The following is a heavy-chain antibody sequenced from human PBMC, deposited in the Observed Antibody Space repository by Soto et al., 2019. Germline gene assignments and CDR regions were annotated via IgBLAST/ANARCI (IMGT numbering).Heavy chain of an antibody. CDR3: ARVPVSVDGYNQMNWYFDL. Sequence: QVQLVQSGAEVKKPGSSVKVSCKASGGTFSSYAISWVRQAPGQGLEWMGGIIPIFGTANYAQKFQGRVTITADESTSTGYMELSSLRSEDTAVYYCARVPVSVDGYNQMNWYFDLWGRGTLVTVSS. J-gene: IGHJ2*01. CDR2: IIPIFGTA. D-gene: IGHD5-12*01. CDR1: GGTFSSYA. V-gene: IGHV1-69*12.